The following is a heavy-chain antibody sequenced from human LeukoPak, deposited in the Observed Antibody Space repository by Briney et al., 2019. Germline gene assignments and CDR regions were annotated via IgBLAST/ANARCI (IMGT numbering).Heavy chain of an antibody. V-gene: IGHV3-30*03. CDR3: ALTVIAVAVSGDY. J-gene: IGHJ4*02. Sequence: PGRSLRLSCAASGFTFSSYGMHWVRQAPGKGLEWVAVISYDGSNKYYADSVKGRFTISRDNSKNTLYLQMNSLRAEDTAVYYCALTVIAVAVSGDYWGQGTLVTVSS. CDR1: GFTFSSYG. CDR2: ISYDGSNK. D-gene: IGHD6-19*01.